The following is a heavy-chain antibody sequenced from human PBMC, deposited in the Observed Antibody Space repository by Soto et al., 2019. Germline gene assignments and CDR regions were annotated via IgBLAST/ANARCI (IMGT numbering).Heavy chain of an antibody. CDR2: IYHSGST. V-gene: IGHV4-4*02. CDR3: ARDLTMVRGVMVGMDV. Sequence: SETLSLTCAVSGGSISSSNWWSWVRQPPGKGLEWIGEIYHSGSTNYNPSLKSRVTISVDKSKNQFSLKLSSVTAADTAVYYCARDLTMVRGVMVGMDVWGQGTTVTVSS. D-gene: IGHD3-10*01. J-gene: IGHJ6*02. CDR1: GGSISSSNW.